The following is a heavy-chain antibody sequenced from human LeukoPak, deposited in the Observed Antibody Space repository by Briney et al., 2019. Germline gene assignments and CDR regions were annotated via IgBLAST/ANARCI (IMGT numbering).Heavy chain of an antibody. CDR2: INPNSGGT. J-gene: IGHJ4*02. D-gene: IGHD3-16*02. CDR1: GYTFTGYY. V-gene: IGHV1-2*02. CDR3: ARGFYVWGSYRSPPFDY. Sequence: GASVKVSCKASGYTFTGYYMHWVRQAPGQGLEWMGWINPNSGGTNHAQKFQGRVTMTRDTSISTAYMELSRLRSDDTAVYYCARGFYVWGSYRSPPFDYWGQGTLVTVSS.